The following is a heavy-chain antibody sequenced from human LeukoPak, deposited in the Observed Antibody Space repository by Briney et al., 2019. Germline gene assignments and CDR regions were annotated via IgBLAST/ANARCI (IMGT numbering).Heavy chain of an antibody. CDR2: IYYSGSGST. V-gene: IGHV4-59*01. Sequence: SETLSLTCTVSGDSISSSYWSWIRQPPGKGLEWIGYIYYSGSGSTNYNPSLKSRVTISGDMSKNQFSLKLSSVTAADTAVYYCARLTNWFDPWGQGTLVTVSS. J-gene: IGHJ5*02. CDR1: GDSISSSY. CDR3: ARLTNWFDP.